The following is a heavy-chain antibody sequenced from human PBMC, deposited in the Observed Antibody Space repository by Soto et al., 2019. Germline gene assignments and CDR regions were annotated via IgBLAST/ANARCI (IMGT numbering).Heavy chain of an antibody. V-gene: IGHV3-7*03. D-gene: IGHD1-26*01. Sequence: GGSLRLSCAASGFTFSSYWMSWVRQAPGKGLEWVANIKQDGSEKYYVDSVKGRFTISRDNAKNSLYLQMNSLRAEDTAVYYCARDRLVGAAHLDAFDIWGQGTMVTVSS. CDR2: IKQDGSEK. CDR1: GFTFSSYW. J-gene: IGHJ3*02. CDR3: ARDRLVGAAHLDAFDI.